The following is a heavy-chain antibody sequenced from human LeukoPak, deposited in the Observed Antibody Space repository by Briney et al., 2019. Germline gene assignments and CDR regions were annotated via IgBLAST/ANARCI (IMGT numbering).Heavy chain of an antibody. V-gene: IGHV4-30-2*01. D-gene: IGHD2-2*01. Sequence: PSETLSLTCTVSGGSISSGGYYWSWIRQPPGKGLEWIGYIYHSGSTYYNPSLKSRVTISVDRSKNQFSLKLSSVTAADTAVYYCATDGTNDAFDIWGQGTMVTVSS. CDR3: ATDGTNDAFDI. J-gene: IGHJ3*02. CDR2: IYHSGST. CDR1: GGSISSGGYY.